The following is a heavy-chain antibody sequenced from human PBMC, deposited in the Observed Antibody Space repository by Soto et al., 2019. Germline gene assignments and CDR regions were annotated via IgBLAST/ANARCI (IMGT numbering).Heavy chain of an antibody. V-gene: IGHV3-43*01. J-gene: IGHJ6*02. CDR3: AKDMRELVGIYGMDV. CDR1: GFTFDDYT. D-gene: IGHD1-7*01. Sequence: SGGSLRLSCAASGFTFDDYTMHWVRQAPGKGLEWVSLISWDGGSTYYADSVKGRFTISRDNSKNSLYLQMNSLRTEDTALYYCAKDMRELVGIYGMDVWGQGTTVTVSS. CDR2: ISWDGGST.